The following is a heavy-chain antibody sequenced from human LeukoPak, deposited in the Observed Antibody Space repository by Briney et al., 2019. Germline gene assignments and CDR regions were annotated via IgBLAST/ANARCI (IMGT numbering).Heavy chain of an antibody. CDR3: ARDPDFLTGYGMDV. Sequence: SGTLSLTCTVSGGSISSYYWSWIRQPAGKGLEWIGRIYTSGSTNYNPSLKSRVTMSVDTSKNQFSLKLSSVTAADTAVYYCARDPDFLTGYGMDVWGQGTTVTVSS. CDR2: IYTSGST. V-gene: IGHV4-4*07. J-gene: IGHJ6*02. CDR1: GGSISSYY. D-gene: IGHD7-27*01.